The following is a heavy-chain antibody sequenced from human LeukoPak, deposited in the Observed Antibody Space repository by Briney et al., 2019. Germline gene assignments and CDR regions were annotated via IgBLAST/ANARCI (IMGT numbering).Heavy chain of an antibody. J-gene: IGHJ4*02. D-gene: IGHD5-24*01. Sequence: GGSLRLTCAASGFTFSSYGMHWVRQAPGKGLEWVAVISYDGSNKYYADSVKGRFTISRDNSKNTLYLQMNSLRAEDTAVYYCAKDGQMATITTHFDYWGQGTLVTVSS. CDR2: ISYDGSNK. V-gene: IGHV3-30*18. CDR1: GFTFSSYG. CDR3: AKDGQMATITTHFDY.